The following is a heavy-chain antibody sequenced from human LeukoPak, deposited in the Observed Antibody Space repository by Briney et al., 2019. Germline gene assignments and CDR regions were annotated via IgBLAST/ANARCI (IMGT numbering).Heavy chain of an antibody. CDR1: GYTFTSYA. CDR3: ATDYGDYVGVFDP. Sequence: GASVKVSCKASGYTFTSYAMHWVRQAPGQRLEWMGWINAGNGNTKYSQKFQGRVTITRDTSASTAYTELSSLRSEDTAVYYCATDYGDYVGVFDPWGQGTLVTVSS. J-gene: IGHJ5*02. CDR2: INAGNGNT. D-gene: IGHD4-17*01. V-gene: IGHV1-3*01.